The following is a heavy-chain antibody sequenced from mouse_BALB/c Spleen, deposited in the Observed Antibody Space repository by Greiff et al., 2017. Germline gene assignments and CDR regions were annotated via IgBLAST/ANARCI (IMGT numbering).Heavy chain of an antibody. CDR2: ISSGGGST. CDR1: GFAFSSYD. CDR3: ERPPLYYDYDEGFAY. J-gene: IGHJ3*01. V-gene: IGHV5-12-1*01. Sequence: EVMLVESGGGLVKPGGSLKLSCAASGFAFSSYDMSWVRQTPEKRLEWVAYISSGGGSTYYPDTVKGRFTISRDNAKNTLYLQMSSLKSEDTAMYSCERPPLYYDYDEGFAYWGQGTLVTVSA. D-gene: IGHD2-4*01.